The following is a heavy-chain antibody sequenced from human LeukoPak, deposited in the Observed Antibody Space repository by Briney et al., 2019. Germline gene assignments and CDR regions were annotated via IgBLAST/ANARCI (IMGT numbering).Heavy chain of an antibody. J-gene: IGHJ6*02. V-gene: IGHV1-18*01. Sequence: ASVTVSCTASGYTFTIYGISWVRQAPGQGLEWMGWISAYNGNTNYAQKLQGRVTMTTDTSTSTAYMELRSLRSDDTAVYYCARHYSSSWYLGYYYGMDVWGQGTTVTVSS. CDR2: ISAYNGNT. CDR1: GYTFTIYG. CDR3: ARHYSSSWYLGYYYGMDV. D-gene: IGHD6-13*01.